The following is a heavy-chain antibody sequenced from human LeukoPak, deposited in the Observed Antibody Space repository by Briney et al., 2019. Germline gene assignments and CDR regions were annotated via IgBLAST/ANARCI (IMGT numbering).Heavy chain of an antibody. J-gene: IGHJ6*02. D-gene: IGHD3-9*01. CDR3: ATGGIGSPSLTRYYYYGMDV. V-gene: IGHV1-24*01. Sequence: ASVKVSCKVSGYTLTELSMHWVRQAPGKGLEWMGGFDPEDGETIYAQKFQGRVTMTEDTSTDTAYMELSSLRSEDTAVYYCATGGIGSPSLTRYYYYGMDVWGQGTTVTVSS. CDR1: GYTLTELS. CDR2: FDPEDGET.